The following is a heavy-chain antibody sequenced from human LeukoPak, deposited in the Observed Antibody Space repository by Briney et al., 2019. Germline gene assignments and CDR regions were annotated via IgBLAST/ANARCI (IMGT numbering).Heavy chain of an antibody. CDR2: ISGSSSYT. CDR3: ARDTRSLAAPGLDY. J-gene: IGHJ4*02. Sequence: GGSLRLSCAASGFXFRDSYMSWIRQAPGKDLEWLSYISGSSSYTHYADSVRGRFIISRDNAKNSLYLQMNSLRVEDTAVYYCARDTRSLAAPGLDYWGQGTLVTVSS. CDR1: GFXFRDSY. D-gene: IGHD6-13*01. V-gene: IGHV3-11*05.